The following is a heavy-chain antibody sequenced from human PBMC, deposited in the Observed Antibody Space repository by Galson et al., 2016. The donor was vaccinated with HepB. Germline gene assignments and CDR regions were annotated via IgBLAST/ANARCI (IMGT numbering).Heavy chain of an antibody. J-gene: IGHJ4*02. D-gene: IGHD3-9*01. CDR1: GFKFDDYG. CDR2: INWNGGST. CDR3: ARDTPSFDILTGYYNYYFDH. Sequence: SLRLSCAASGFKFDDYGMSWVRQAPGKGLEWVSGINWNGGSTGYVDSVKGRFTISRDNAKNSLYLQMNSLRAEDTALYYCARDTPSFDILTGYYNYYFDHWGQGTLVTVSS. V-gene: IGHV3-20*04.